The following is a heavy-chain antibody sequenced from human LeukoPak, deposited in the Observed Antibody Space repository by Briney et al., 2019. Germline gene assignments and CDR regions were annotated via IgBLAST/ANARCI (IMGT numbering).Heavy chain of an antibody. J-gene: IGHJ4*02. CDR3: ARELGYCSGGSCYQFDY. D-gene: IGHD2-15*01. Sequence: SETLSLTCTVSGGSISSSSYYWGWIRQPPGKGLEWIGSIYHSGSTYYNPSLKSRVTISVDTSKNQFFLKLSSVTAADTAVYYCARELGYCSGGSCYQFDYWGQGTLVTVSS. CDR2: IYHSGST. CDR1: GGSISSSSYY. V-gene: IGHV4-39*07.